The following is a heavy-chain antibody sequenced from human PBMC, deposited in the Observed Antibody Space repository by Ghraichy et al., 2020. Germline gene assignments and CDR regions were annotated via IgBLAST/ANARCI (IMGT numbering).Heavy chain of an antibody. V-gene: IGHV4-39*07. Sequence: SETLSLTCTVSGGSISSSGYYWGWIRQPPGKGLEWIASINYSGRTYYNPSLKSRGTISVDTSKNQVSLKLNSVTAADTAVYNCARTVPAANNDAFDIWGQGTMVPVSS. CDR2: INYSGRT. CDR1: GGSISSSGYY. D-gene: IGHD2-2*01. J-gene: IGHJ3*02. CDR3: ARTVPAANNDAFDI.